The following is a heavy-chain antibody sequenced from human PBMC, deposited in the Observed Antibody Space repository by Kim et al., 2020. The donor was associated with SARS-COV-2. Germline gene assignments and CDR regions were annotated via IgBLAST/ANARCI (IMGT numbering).Heavy chain of an antibody. J-gene: IGHJ5*02. CDR3: ARGQQLAPYWFDP. CDR2: ISSSGSTI. V-gene: IGHV3-48*03. D-gene: IGHD6-13*01. CDR1: GFTFSSYE. Sequence: GGSLRLSCAASGFTFSSYEMNWVRQAPGKGLEWVSYISSSGSTIYYADSVKGRFTISRDNAKNSLYLQMNSLRAEDTAVYYCARGQQLAPYWFDPWGQGTLVTVSS.